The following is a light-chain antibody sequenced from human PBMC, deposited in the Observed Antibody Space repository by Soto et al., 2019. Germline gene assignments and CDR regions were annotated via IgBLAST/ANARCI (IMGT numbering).Light chain of an antibody. CDR1: SSDIGSYTY. J-gene: IGLJ2*01. CDR3: SSYAGNNIVV. Sequence: QPVLTQPPSASGSPGQSVTISCTGTSSDIGSYTYVSWYQQHPGKAPKLMIFEVSERPSGVPDRFSGSKSGNTASLTVSGLQAEDEADYYCSSYAGNNIVVFGGGTQLTVL. CDR2: EVS. V-gene: IGLV2-8*01.